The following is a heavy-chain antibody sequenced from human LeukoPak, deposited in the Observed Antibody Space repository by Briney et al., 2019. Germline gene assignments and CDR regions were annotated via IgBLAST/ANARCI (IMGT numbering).Heavy chain of an antibody. CDR2: ISLAGQT. V-gene: IGHV4/OR15-8*02. D-gene: IGHD1-26*01. J-gene: IGHJ4*02. Sequence: SETLSLTCVVSGGXISSTNWWSWVRQPPGQGLEWIGEISLAGQTNYNPSLNGRVTMSLDKSSNQLSLHLTSVTAADTATYFCSRESGPFCPFGYWGQGALVIVSS. CDR1: GGXISSTNW. CDR3: SRESGPFCPFGY.